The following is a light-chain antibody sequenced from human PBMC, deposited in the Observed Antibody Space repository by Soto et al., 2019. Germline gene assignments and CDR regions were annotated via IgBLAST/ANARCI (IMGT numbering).Light chain of an antibody. CDR2: GAS. CDR1: QSVSSSY. Sequence: EIVLTQSPGTLSLSPGERATLSCRASQSVSSSYLAWYQQKPGQAPSLLIYGASSRATGNPDRFSGSGSGTDFTLTINRLEPEDYAVYYCEQYGSSPPLTFGGGTKVQIK. J-gene: IGKJ4*01. V-gene: IGKV3-20*01. CDR3: EQYGSSPPLT.